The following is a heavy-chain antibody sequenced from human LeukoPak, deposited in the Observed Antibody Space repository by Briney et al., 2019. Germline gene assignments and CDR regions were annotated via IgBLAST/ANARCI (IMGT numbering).Heavy chain of an antibody. J-gene: IGHJ4*02. CDR1: GYSFTSYW. CDR3: ARHWGGEQWLVRGDYFDY. Sequence: GESLKISCKGSGYSFTSYWIGWVRQMPGKGLEWMGIIYPGDSDTRYSPSFQGQVTISADKSISTAYLQWSSLKASDTAMYYCARHWGGEQWLVRGDYFDYWGQGTLVTASS. CDR2: IYPGDSDT. D-gene: IGHD6-19*01. V-gene: IGHV5-51*01.